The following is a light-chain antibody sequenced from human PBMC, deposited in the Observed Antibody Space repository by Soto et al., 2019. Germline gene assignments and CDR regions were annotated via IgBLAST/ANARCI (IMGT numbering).Light chain of an antibody. Sequence: DIQMTQSPSSLSASVGDRVTLTCRASQSMSSYLNWYQQKPGKAPKLLIYAASSLQSGVPSRFSGSGYGTDFTLTISSLQPEDFASYYCQQSYSTPYTFGQGTKLEIK. CDR1: QSMSSY. V-gene: IGKV1-39*01. CDR2: AAS. CDR3: QQSYSTPYT. J-gene: IGKJ2*01.